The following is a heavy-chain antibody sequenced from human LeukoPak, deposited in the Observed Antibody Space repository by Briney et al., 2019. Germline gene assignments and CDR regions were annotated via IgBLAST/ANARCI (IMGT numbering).Heavy chain of an antibody. CDR3: AKQQGALIQQWYFDY. CDR2: IKQDGSEK. CDR1: GFTFSSYW. J-gene: IGHJ4*02. V-gene: IGHV3-7*03. Sequence: GGSLRLSCAASGFTFSSYWMSWVRQAPGKGLEWVANIKQDGSEKYYVDSVKGRFTISRDNAKNSLYLQMNSLRAEDTALYYCAKQQGALIQQWYFDYWGQGTLVTVSS. D-gene: IGHD5-18*01.